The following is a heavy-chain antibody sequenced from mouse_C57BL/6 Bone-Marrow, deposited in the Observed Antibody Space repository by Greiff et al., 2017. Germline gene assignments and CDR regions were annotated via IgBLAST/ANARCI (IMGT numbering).Heavy chain of an antibody. J-gene: IGHJ3*01. Sequence: VQLQQSGPELVKPGASVKISCKASGYAFSSSWMNWVKQRPGKGLEWIGRIYPGDGDTNYNRKFKGKATLTADKSSSTAYMQPSSLTSEDSAVYFCAGVVAHWGQGTLVTVSA. CDR1: GYAFSSSW. CDR3: AGVVAH. CDR2: IYPGDGDT. V-gene: IGHV1-82*01. D-gene: IGHD1-1*01.